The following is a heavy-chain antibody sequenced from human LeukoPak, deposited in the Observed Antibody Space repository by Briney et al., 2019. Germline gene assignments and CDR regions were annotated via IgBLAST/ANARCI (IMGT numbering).Heavy chain of an antibody. CDR2: ISYDGSNK. V-gene: IGHV3-30*04. CDR1: GFTFSSYA. CDR3: AREIVVVVPAALDY. D-gene: IGHD2-2*01. Sequence: GGSLRLSCAASGFTFSSYAMHWVRQGPGKGLEWVAVISYDGSNKYYADSVKGRFTISRDNSKNTLYLQMNSLRAEDTAVYYCAREIVVVVPAALDYWGQGTLVTVSS. J-gene: IGHJ4*02.